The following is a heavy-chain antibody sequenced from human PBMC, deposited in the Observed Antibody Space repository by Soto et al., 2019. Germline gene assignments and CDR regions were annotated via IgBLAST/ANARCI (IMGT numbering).Heavy chain of an antibody. V-gene: IGHV3-30-3*01. CDR3: ARERYGSGMKVYGMDV. J-gene: IGHJ6*02. D-gene: IGHD3-10*01. CDR1: GFTFSSYA. CDR2: ILYDGSNK. Sequence: QVQLVESGGGVVQPGRSLRLSCAASGFTFSSYAMHWVRQAPGKGLEWVAVILYDGSNKYYADSVKGRFTISRDNSKNTLYLQMNSLRAEDTAVYYCARERYGSGMKVYGMDVWGQGTTVTVSS.